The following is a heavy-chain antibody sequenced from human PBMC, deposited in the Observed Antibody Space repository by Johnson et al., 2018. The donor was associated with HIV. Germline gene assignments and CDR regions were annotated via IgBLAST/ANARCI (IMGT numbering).Heavy chain of an antibody. D-gene: IGHD1-26*01. CDR2: IGSAGDT. V-gene: IGHV3-13*01. J-gene: IGHJ3*02. Sequence: VQVVESGGGLVQPGGSLRLSCAASGFTFSSYDMHWVRQATGKGLEWVSAIGSAGDTYYPGSVKGRFTISRENAKNSLYLLMNSLRAGDTAVYYCARQGSATGAFDIWGQGTMVTVSS. CDR3: ARQGSATGAFDI. CDR1: GFTFSSYD.